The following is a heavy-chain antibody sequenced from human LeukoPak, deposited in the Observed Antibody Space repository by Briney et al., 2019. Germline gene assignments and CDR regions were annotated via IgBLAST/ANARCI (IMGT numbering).Heavy chain of an antibody. CDR3: AKVYSSVWTHIGHFDY. CDR1: GFTFSNYA. CDR2: ISRSGDST. Sequence: GGSLRVSCAASGFTFSNYAMSWVRQAPGKGLEWLSGISRSGDSTFYTDSVKGRFTISRDNSKNTLYLQMNSLRAEDAAVYYCAKVYSSVWTHIGHFDYWGQGTLVTVSS. J-gene: IGHJ4*02. V-gene: IGHV3-23*01. D-gene: IGHD6-19*01.